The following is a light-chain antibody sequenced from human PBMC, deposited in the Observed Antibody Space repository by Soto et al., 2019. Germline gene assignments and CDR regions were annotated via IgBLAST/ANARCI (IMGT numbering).Light chain of an antibody. Sequence: EIVLTQSPGTLSLSPGERATLSCRASQSVRSNYLAWYQQKPGQAPRLLIYGASSRATGIPDRFSGTGSGTDFTLTISRREPEDFAVYYCQQYGASPYTFGQGNKLEIK. CDR2: GAS. J-gene: IGKJ2*01. CDR1: QSVRSNY. CDR3: QQYGASPYT. V-gene: IGKV3-20*01.